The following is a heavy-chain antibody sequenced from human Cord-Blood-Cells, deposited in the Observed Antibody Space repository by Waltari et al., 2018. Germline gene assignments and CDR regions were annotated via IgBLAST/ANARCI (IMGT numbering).Heavy chain of an antibody. D-gene: IGHD1-26*01. CDR2: IIPIFGTA. V-gene: IGHV1-69*01. CDR1: GGTFSSSA. Sequence: QVQLVQSGAEVKKPGSSVKVSCKDSGGTFSSSAIRWGRQAPGQGLEWMGGIIPIFGTANYAQKFQGRVTITADESTSTAYMELSSLRSEDTAVYYCARRLYSLEDSDAFDIWGQGTMVTVSS. J-gene: IGHJ3*02. CDR3: ARRLYSLEDSDAFDI.